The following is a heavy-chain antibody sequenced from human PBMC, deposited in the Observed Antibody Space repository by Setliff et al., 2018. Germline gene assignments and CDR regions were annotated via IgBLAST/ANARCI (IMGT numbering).Heavy chain of an antibody. CDR2: IGHTGSI. V-gene: IGHV4-38-2*02. Sequence: SETLSLTCTVSGYSISSGYIWGWIRQPPGKGLEWVGNIGHTGSINYNPSLKSRLTISRDTSKNQVSLKLNSVTATDTAEYYCARDLGHGGDSDYWGQGILVTVSS. D-gene: IGHD2-21*02. J-gene: IGHJ4*02. CDR1: GYSISSGYI. CDR3: ARDLGHGGDSDY.